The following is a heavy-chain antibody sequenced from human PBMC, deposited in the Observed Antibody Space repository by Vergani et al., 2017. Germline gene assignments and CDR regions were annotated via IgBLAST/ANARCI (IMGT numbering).Heavy chain of an antibody. CDR1: GFTFSSYS. Sequence: EVQLVESGGGLVKPGGSLRLSCAASGFTFSSYSMNWVRQAPGKGLEWVSSISSSSTYIYYADSVKGRFTISRDNANNSLYLQMNSLRAEDTAVYYCARVEKTLCSGGSCYSVDAFDIWGQGTMVTVSS. J-gene: IGHJ3*02. D-gene: IGHD2-15*01. CDR2: ISSSSTYI. CDR3: ARVEKTLCSGGSCYSVDAFDI. V-gene: IGHV3-21*01.